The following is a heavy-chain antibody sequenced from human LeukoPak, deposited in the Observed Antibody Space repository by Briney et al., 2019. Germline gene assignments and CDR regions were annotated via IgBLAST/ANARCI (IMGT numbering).Heavy chain of an antibody. D-gene: IGHD2-2*01. CDR3: ARWSAAMGRYYFDY. Sequence: PSGTLSLICTVSGGSISSYYWSWIRQPPGKGLEWIGYIYYSGSTNYNPSLKSRVTISVDTSKNQFSLKLSSVTAADTAVYYCARWSAAMGRYYFDYWGQGTLVTVSS. CDR2: IYYSGST. J-gene: IGHJ4*02. V-gene: IGHV4-59*08. CDR1: GGSISSYY.